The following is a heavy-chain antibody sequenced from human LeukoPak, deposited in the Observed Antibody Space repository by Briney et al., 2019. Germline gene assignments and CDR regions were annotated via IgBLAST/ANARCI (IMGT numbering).Heavy chain of an antibody. CDR3: AKGHSSGWYPSLDY. D-gene: IGHD6-19*01. CDR1: GFTFSNYG. CDR2: IWYDGSSK. Sequence: GGSLRLSCAASGFTFSNYGMHWVRQAPGKGLEWVAVIWYDGSSKYYMDSVKGRCTISRDNSKNTLYLQLNSLRAEDTAVYYCAKGHSSGWYPSLDYWGQGTLVTVSS. V-gene: IGHV3-33*06. J-gene: IGHJ4*02.